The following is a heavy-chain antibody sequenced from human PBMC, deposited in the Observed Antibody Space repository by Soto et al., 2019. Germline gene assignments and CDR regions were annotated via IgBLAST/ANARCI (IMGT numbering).Heavy chain of an antibody. Sequence: VQLVESGGGLVQPGGSLRLSCAASGFTFSSYWMAWVRQARGKGLEWVANIKQDGREKYYVASVNGRFSISRDNAKNSLYLQMNSLRAEDTAIYYCVRDKSGYDYNWFDPWGQGTLVTVSS. CDR3: VRDKSGYDYNWFDP. CDR1: GFTFSSYW. CDR2: IKQDGREK. D-gene: IGHD5-12*01. J-gene: IGHJ5*02. V-gene: IGHV3-7*01.